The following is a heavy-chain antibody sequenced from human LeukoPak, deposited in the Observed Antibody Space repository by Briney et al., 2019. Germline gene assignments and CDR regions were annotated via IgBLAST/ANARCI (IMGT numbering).Heavy chain of an antibody. CDR1: GFTFSSYG. CDR2: IFYSGST. D-gene: IGHD3-10*01. V-gene: IGHV4-59*12. CDR3: AKSNGYGLVDI. Sequence: GSLRLSCEASGFTFSSYGMSWVRQPPGKGLEWIGNIFYSGSTYYSPSLKSRVTISLDTSRNQFSLKLNSVTAADTAVYYCAKSNGYGLVDIWGQGTMVTVSS. J-gene: IGHJ3*02.